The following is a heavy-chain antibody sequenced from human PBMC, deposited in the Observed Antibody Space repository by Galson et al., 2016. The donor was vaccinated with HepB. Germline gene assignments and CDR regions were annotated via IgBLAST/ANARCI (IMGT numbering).Heavy chain of an antibody. J-gene: IGHJ4*02. CDR3: ARTDDRAYSGYGPPFDV. CDR1: GFTFSSYG. CDR2: ITHDGSNK. D-gene: IGHD5-12*01. Sequence: SLRLSCAASGFTFSSYGMHWVRQAPGEGLEWVAIITHDGSNKYYVDSLKGRFIISRENSKNSLYLQMNSLRADDTAVYYCARTDDRAYSGYGPPFDVWGQGTLAIVSS. V-gene: IGHV3-30*03.